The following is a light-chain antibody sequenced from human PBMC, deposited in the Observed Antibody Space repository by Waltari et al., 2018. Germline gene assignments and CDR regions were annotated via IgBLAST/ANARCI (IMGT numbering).Light chain of an antibody. CDR2: GQN. Sequence: SSELPQDPSVSVALGQTVTNTCPGDSLGGFDASWYQQRPGQAPILVLYGQNNRPSGIPDRFSGSTSGNTASLTITGAQAEDEADYYCHSRDTSSTRVFGGGTRLTV. CDR3: HSRDTSSTRV. J-gene: IGLJ2*01. V-gene: IGLV3-19*01. CDR1: SLGGFD.